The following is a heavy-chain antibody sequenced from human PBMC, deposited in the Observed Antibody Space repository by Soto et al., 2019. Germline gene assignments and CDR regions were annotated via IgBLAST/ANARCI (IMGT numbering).Heavy chain of an antibody. J-gene: IGHJ5*02. CDR2: IYPSGST. CDR1: GGSISTGGYS. CDR3: ATSNTTCPGCYS. D-gene: IGHD1-26*01. V-gene: IGHV4-30-2*02. Sequence: SETLSLTCAVSGGSISTGGYSWSWIRQPPGKGLEWIGYIYPSGSTHYNPSLQSRVTISVETSKNQFSLNLTSVTAADTAVYYCATSNTTCPGCYSWGQGTLVTVSS.